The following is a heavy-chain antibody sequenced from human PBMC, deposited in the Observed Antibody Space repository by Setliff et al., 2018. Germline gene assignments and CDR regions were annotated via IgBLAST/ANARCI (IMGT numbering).Heavy chain of an antibody. V-gene: IGHV4-4*02. D-gene: IGHD1-1*01. CDR1: GASINSLTW. CDR3: VREGYSEYFQD. J-gene: IGHJ1*01. CDR2: IYHNGNTDFIPSV. Sequence: SETLSLTCAVSGASINSLTWWSWVRQPPGKGLEWIGEIYHNGNTDFIPSVHYNPSLKSRVTISVDTSKNQLSLTLSSVTAADTAVYYCVREGYSEYFQDWGRGTLVTVSS.